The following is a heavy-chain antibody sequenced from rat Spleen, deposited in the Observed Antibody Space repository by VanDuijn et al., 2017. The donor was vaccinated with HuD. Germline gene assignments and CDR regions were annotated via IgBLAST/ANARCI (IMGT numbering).Heavy chain of an antibody. CDR3: ARFYDGYCHRFDY. CDR2: ISYEGSGT. D-gene: IGHD1-12*03. V-gene: IGHV5-22*01. CDR1: GFTFSDYY. Sequence: EVQLVESGGGLVQPGRSMKLSCAASGFTFSDYYMAWVRQAPKKGLEWVASISYEGSGTYYGDSVRGRFTISRGNAKSTLYLQMNSLRSEDTATYYCARFYDGYCHRFDYWGQGVMVTVSS. J-gene: IGHJ2*01.